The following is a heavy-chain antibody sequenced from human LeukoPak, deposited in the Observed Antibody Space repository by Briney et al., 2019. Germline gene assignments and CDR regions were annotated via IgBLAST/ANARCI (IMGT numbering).Heavy chain of an antibody. V-gene: IGHV4-31*11. CDR2: IYYSGST. J-gene: IGHJ3*02. D-gene: IGHD6-6*01. Sequence: SETLSLTCAVSGGSISSGDYYWSWIRQHPGKGLEWIGYIYYSGSTYYNPSLKSRVTISVDTSKNQFSLKLGSVTAADTAVYYCARLYTSFRAFDIWGQGTMVTVSS. CDR3: ARLYTSFRAFDI. CDR1: GGSISSGDYY.